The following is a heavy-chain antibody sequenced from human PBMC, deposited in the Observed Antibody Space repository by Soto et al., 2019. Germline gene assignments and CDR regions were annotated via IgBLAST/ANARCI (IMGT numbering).Heavy chain of an antibody. CDR1: GGSISSGVYY. CDR3: ARGYRDGYSFDY. J-gene: IGHJ4*02. CDR2: IYYSGST. V-gene: IGHV4-31*03. Sequence: PSETLSLTCTVSGGSISSGVYYWSWIRQHPGKVLEWIGYIYYSGSTYYNPSLKSRVTISVDTSKNQFSLKLSSVTAADPAVYYCARGYRDGYSFDYWGQGTLVTVSS. D-gene: IGHD2-21*01.